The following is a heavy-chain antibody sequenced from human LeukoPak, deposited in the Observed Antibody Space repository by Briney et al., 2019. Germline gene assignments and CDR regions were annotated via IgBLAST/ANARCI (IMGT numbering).Heavy chain of an antibody. CDR1: GFTFSSYW. Sequence: GGSLRLSCAASGFTFSSYWMTWVRQAPGKGLEWVANIKPDGSQIYYVDSVKGRFTISRDNAKNSVYLQMNSLRAEDTAVYYCARDLNWETYWGQGTLVTVSS. V-gene: IGHV3-7*01. CDR2: IKPDGSQI. D-gene: IGHD1-1*01. CDR3: ARDLNWETY. J-gene: IGHJ4*02.